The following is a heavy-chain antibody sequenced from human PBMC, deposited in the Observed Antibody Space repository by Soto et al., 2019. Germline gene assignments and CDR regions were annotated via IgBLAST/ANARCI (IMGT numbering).Heavy chain of an antibody. CDR1: GFTFSSYW. D-gene: IGHD5-12*01. J-gene: IGHJ4*02. Sequence: VQLVESGGGLVQPGGSLRLSCAASGFTFSSYWMSWVRQAPGKGLEWVANIKQDGSEKYYVDSVKGRFTISRDNAKNSLYLQMNRRRAEDTAVYYCARDSGYSGYDSGTYYRGQGTLVTVSS. V-gene: IGHV3-7*01. CDR3: ARDSGYSGYDSGTYY. CDR2: IKQDGSEK.